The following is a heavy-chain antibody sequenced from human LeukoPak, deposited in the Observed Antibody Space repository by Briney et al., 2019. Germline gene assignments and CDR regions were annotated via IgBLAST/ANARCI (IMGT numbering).Heavy chain of an antibody. Sequence: GRSLRLSCAASGFTFSSYGMHLVRQAPGKGLEWVAVIWYDGSNKYYADSVKGRFTISRDNSKNTLYLQMNSLRAEDTAVYYCARVQPYYYDSSGYAFDIWGQGTMVTVSS. CDR2: IWYDGSNK. CDR1: GFTFSSYG. D-gene: IGHD3-22*01. V-gene: IGHV3-33*01. CDR3: ARVQPYYYDSSGYAFDI. J-gene: IGHJ3*02.